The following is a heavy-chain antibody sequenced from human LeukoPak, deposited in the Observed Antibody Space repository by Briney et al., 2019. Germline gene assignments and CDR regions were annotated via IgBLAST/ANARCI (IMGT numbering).Heavy chain of an antibody. CDR3: ARTLYIAAVPGGFDY. CDR2: INPQNSGT. Sequence: SVKVFCKASVYTFTRHYMHWAPRAPGQGREDMRGINPQNSGTNFAQRFRGRVNMTRDTSISTVYMELSRLRSDDTALYYCARTLYIAAVPGGFDYWGQGTLVTVSS. V-gene: IGHV1-2*02. CDR1: VYTFTRHY. D-gene: IGHD6-13*01. J-gene: IGHJ4*02.